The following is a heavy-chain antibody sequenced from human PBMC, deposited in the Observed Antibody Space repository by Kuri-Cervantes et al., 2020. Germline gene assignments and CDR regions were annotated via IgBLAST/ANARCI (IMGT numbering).Heavy chain of an antibody. D-gene: IGHD2-8*02. CDR2: IKQDGSEK. CDR1: GFMFSSYW. J-gene: IGHJ6*02. Sequence: GGSLRLSCIASGFMFSSYWMSWVRQAPGKGLEWVANIKQDGSEKYYVDSVRDRFTISRDNAKNSLYLQMNSLRAEDTAVYYCARDRAYWVVNGMDVWGQGTTVTVSS. V-gene: IGHV3-7*01. CDR3: ARDRAYWVVNGMDV.